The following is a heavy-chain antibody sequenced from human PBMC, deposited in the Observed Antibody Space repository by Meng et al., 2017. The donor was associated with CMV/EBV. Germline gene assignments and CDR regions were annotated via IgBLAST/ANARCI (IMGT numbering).Heavy chain of an antibody. CDR3: ARGGLYYYDSSGHFDY. CDR1: GGSISSYY. Sequence: QAQLQESGPGLVKPSETLSLTCTVSGGSISSYYWSWIRQPAGKGLEWIGRIYTSGSTNYNPSLKSRVTMSVDTSKDQFSLKLSSVTAADTAVYYCARGGLYYYDSSGHFDYWGQGTLVTVSS. CDR2: IYTSGST. D-gene: IGHD3-22*01. J-gene: IGHJ4*02. V-gene: IGHV4-4*07.